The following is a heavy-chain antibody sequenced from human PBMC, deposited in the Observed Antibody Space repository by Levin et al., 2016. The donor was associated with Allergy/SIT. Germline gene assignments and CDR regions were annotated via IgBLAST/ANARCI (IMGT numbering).Heavy chain of an antibody. D-gene: IGHD3-3*01. Sequence: LSLTCAASGFTFDDYAMHWVRQRPGKGLEWVSGIAWNSGTLGYADSVKGRFSISRDNAKNSLYLEMKGLRPEDSALYYCAVGLVSTIAGEITPRYFDCWGQGTLVTVSS. CDR3: AVGLVSTIAGEITPRYFDC. CDR1: GFTFDDYA. J-gene: IGHJ4*02. V-gene: IGHV3-9*01. CDR2: IAWNSGTL.